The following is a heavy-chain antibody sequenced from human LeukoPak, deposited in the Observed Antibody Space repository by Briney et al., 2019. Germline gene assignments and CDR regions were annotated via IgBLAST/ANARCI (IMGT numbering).Heavy chain of an antibody. D-gene: IGHD3-3*01. CDR1: GYSFYTYW. J-gene: IGHJ5*02. CDR2: IYPGDSTT. V-gene: IGHV5-51*01. Sequence: GESLKISCKGFGYSFYTYWIGWVRQVPGKGLEWMGIIYPGDSTTQYSPSFQGQVTISADKSTSTAYLQWSSLKASDTATYYCACRKYYDTWSDPWGQGTLVTVSS. CDR3: ACRKYYDTWSDP.